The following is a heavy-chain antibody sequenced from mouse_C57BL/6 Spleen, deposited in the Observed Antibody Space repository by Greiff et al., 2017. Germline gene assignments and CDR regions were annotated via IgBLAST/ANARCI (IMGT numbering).Heavy chain of an antibody. Sequence: VQLQQSGAELVKPGASVKLSCTASGFNIKDSYMHWVKQRTEQGLEWIGRIDPEDGETKYAPKFQGKATITADTSSNTAYLQRSILTSDDTAVYYCASMITAVYYFDYWGQGTTRTVSS. V-gene: IGHV14-2*01. J-gene: IGHJ2*01. CDR2: IDPEDGET. D-gene: IGHD1-1*01. CDR1: GFNIKDSY. CDR3: ASMITAVYYFDY.